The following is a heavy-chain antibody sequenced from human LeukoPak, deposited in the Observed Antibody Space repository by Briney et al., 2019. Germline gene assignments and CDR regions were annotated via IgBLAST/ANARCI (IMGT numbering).Heavy chain of an antibody. CDR2: INPSGGST. CDR3: ARVGSSNKFDY. V-gene: IGHV1-46*01. CDR1: GYTFTSYY. J-gene: IGHJ4*02. D-gene: IGHD6-6*01. Sequence: ASVKVSCKASGYTFTSYYMHWVRQAPGQGLEWMGIINPSGGSTSYAQKFQGRVTMTRDTSISTAYMELSRLRSDDTAVYYCARVGSSNKFDYWGQGTLVTVSS.